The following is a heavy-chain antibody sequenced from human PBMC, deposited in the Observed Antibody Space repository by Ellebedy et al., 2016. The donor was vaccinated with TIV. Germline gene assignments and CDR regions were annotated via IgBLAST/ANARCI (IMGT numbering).Heavy chain of an antibody. V-gene: IGHV3-7*01. CDR1: GFIFSDYW. CDR2: IKADGSEK. Sequence: GESLKISXAASGFIFSDYWMHWVRQAPGKGLQWVANIKADGSEKYYADSVKGRFTISRDNTKNSLYLQMNSLRVEDTALYYCAGRHFDLWGRGTLVTVSS. CDR3: AGRHFDL. J-gene: IGHJ2*01.